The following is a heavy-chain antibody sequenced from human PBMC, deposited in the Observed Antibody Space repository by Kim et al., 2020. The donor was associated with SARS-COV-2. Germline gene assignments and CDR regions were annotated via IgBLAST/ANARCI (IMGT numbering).Heavy chain of an antibody. Sequence: GGSLRLSCAASGFTFSSFWMHWVRQVPGKGLEWVSWINNDGRRADYADSVMGRFTISRDNAKSTLYLQINSLSPEDTAVYFRTYANCGFPFDYSGQGTLV. CDR2: INNDGRRA. V-gene: IGHV3-74*01. D-gene: IGHD7-27*01. CDR3: TYANCGFPFDY. J-gene: IGHJ4*02. CDR1: GFTFSSFW.